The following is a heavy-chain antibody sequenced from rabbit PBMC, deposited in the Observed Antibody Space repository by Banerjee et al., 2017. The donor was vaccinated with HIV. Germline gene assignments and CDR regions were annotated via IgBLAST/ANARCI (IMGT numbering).Heavy chain of an antibody. CDR3: ARNADYVGYAYASDL. CDR1: GFSFSSNYW. D-gene: IGHD6-1*01. CDR2: IYTGDGST. J-gene: IGHJ4*01. Sequence: QSLEESGGDLVKHGASLTLTCTASGFSFSSNYWIYWVRLAPGKGLEWIARIYTGDGSTAYASWAKGRFIISKTSSTTVTLQMTSLTAADTATYFCARNADYVGYAYASDLWGPGTLVTVS. V-gene: IGHV1S40*01.